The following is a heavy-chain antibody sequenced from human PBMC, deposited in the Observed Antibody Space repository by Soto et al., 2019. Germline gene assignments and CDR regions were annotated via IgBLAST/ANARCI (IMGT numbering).Heavy chain of an antibody. CDR2: TYYRSRWFH. CDR3: ARGNALNV. V-gene: IGHV6-1*01. Sequence: SQTLSLTCAISGDSVSSDITSWNWIRQSPSRGLEWLGRTYYRSRWFHDYADSVKSRITINADTSKNQFSLELKSMTPEDTAVYYCARGNALNVCGQGTLVTVSS. CDR1: GDSVSSDITS. J-gene: IGHJ3*01.